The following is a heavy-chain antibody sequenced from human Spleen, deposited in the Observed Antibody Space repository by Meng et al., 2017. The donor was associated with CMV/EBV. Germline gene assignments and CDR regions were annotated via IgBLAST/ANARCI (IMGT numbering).Heavy chain of an antibody. CDR1: GGSFSGYY. CDR2: IYYTGST. J-gene: IGHJ5*02. D-gene: IGHD4-17*01. CDR3: ARDRYLYGDYGWFDP. V-gene: IGHV4-34*11. Sequence: GSLRLSCAVYGGSFSGYYWTWIRQPPGKGLEWIGIIYYTGSTYYNPSLKSRVTISVDTSKNQFSLKLSSVTAADTAVYYCARDRYLYGDYGWFDPWGQGTLVTVSS.